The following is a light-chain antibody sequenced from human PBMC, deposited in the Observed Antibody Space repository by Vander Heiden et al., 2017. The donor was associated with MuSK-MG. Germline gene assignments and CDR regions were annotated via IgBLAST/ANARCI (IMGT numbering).Light chain of an antibody. J-gene: IGKJ1*01. CDR1: QSINSW. Sequence: DIRVTPSPSTLSASVGDRVTITCRASQSINSWLAWYQQKAGKAPKLLIYDASTLESGVPSRFSGSGSGTEFTLTIRSLQPDDFATYYCHQYETVWTFGQGTKVEVK. V-gene: IGKV1-5*01. CDR2: DAS. CDR3: HQYETVWT.